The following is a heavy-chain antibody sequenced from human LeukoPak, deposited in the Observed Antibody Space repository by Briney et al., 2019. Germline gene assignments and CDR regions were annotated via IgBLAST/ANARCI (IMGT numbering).Heavy chain of an antibody. CDR1: DGSMTNYH. CDR2: IYNIETT. Sequence: SETLSLTCTVSDGSMTNYHWTWLRQSPGKAPEYIGYIYNIETTNYNPSLKSRVTVSVDMSKKKFSLRLNSVTAADTAVYYCARGSDGYRFDPWGQGLLVTVSS. V-gene: IGHV4-59*01. J-gene: IGHJ5*02. CDR3: ARGSDGYRFDP. D-gene: IGHD5-18*01.